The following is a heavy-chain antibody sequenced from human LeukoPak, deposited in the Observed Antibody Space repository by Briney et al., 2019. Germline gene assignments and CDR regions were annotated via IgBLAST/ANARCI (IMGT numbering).Heavy chain of an antibody. CDR1: GGSISSYY. V-gene: IGHV4-59*01. J-gene: IGHJ5*02. Sequence: SETLSLTCTVSGGSISSYYWSWIRQPPGKGLEWNGYIYYSGSTNYNPSLKSRVTISVDTSKNQFSLKLSSVTAADTAVYYCARVVADYVWGSYRRNWFDPWGQGTLVTVSS. D-gene: IGHD3-16*02. CDR2: IYYSGST. CDR3: ARVVADYVWGSYRRNWFDP.